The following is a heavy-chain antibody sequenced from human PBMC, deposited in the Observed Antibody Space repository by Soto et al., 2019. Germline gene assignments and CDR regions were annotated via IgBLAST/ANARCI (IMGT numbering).Heavy chain of an antibody. CDR3: ARCRPYFDPLSGYSSRIRDFDY. CDR1: GGSVSSYGYY. V-gene: IGHV4-31*03. J-gene: IGHJ4*02. D-gene: IGHD3-3*01. Sequence: QVQLQESGPGLVKASQTLSLTCTVSGGSVSSYGYYWTWIRQHPGLGLEWIGHISYSGSTHHNPSLKSRVSTSVDTSKNQFSLNMTSVTAADTAVYYCARCRPYFDPLSGYSSRIRDFDYWGQGTLVTVSS. CDR2: ISYSGST.